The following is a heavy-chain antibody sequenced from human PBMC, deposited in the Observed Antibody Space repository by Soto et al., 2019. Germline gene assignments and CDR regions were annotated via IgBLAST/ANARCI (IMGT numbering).Heavy chain of an antibody. V-gene: IGHV5-10-1*01. CDR1: GYSFASYW. CDR2: IDPSDSYT. D-gene: IGHD2-21*02. J-gene: IGHJ6*02. CDR3: ARLGDCGGDCYYTYYYYGMDV. Sequence: GVSLRISCNGAGYSFASYWSSWVLQMPGKGLEWIGMIDPSDSYTNYSPSFQGHVTISADKSISTAYLQWSSLKASDTAMYYCARLGDCGGDCYYTYYYYGMDVWGQRPTVTVSS.